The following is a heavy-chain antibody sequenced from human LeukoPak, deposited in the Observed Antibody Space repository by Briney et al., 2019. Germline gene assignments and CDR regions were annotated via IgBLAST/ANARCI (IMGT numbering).Heavy chain of an antibody. CDR3: ARVPLGITFDI. D-gene: IGHD2-15*01. CDR2: INAGNGNT. CDR1: GYTFTSYA. J-gene: IGHJ3*02. Sequence: ASVKVSCKASGYTFTSYAIHWVRQAPGQRLEWMGWINAGNGNTKYSQKFQGRVTITTDTSASTACMELSSLRSEDTAVYYCARVPLGITFDIWGQGTMVTVSS. V-gene: IGHV1-3*01.